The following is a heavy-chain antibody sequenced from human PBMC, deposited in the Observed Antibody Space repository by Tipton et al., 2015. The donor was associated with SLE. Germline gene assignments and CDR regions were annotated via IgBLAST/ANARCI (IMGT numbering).Heavy chain of an antibody. Sequence: TLSLTCTVSGGSISSFYWSWIRQPAGGGLEWIGRSYTNANTNYNPSPKSRVTMSVDTSKNHFSLKLISVTAADTAVYYCAREFLNPVTTVHYYFDLWGRGTLVTVSS. D-gene: IGHD4-11*01. CDR2: SYTNANT. CDR1: GGSISSFY. V-gene: IGHV4-4*07. CDR3: AREFLNPVTTVHYYFDL. J-gene: IGHJ2*01.